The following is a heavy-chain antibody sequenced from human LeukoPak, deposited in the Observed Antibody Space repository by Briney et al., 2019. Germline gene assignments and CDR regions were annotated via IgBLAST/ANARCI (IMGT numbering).Heavy chain of an antibody. Sequence: ASVKVSCKASEYAFSVYHIHWVRQAPGQGLEWMAWINPDSGDTNYAQKFQGRVTMTRDTSISTAYMELSRLTSDDTAIYYCARDHYTLVRGVIPWGQGTLVTVSS. V-gene: IGHV1-2*02. D-gene: IGHD3-10*01. CDR3: ARDHYTLVRGVIP. J-gene: IGHJ5*02. CDR1: EYAFSVYH. CDR2: INPDSGDT.